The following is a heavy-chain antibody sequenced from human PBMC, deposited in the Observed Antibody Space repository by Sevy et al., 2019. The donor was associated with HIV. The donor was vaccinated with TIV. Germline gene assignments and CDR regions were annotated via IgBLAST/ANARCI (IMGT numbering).Heavy chain of an antibody. CDR1: GFRFEDYG. CDR2: IGWNSGSV. Sequence: GGSLRLSCAASGFRFEDYGMHWVRRAPGKGLEWVSGIGWNSGSVGYAVSVKGRFTISRYNAKNLLYLQMNSLTSEDTALYYCAKDLLPYGSGSYPLDYWGQGTVVTVSS. D-gene: IGHD3-10*01. CDR3: AKDLLPYGSGSYPLDY. V-gene: IGHV3-9*01. J-gene: IGHJ4*02.